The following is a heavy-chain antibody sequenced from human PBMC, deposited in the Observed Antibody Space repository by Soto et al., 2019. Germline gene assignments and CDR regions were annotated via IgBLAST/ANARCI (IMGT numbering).Heavy chain of an antibody. D-gene: IGHD1-26*01. V-gene: IGHV6-1*01. CDR1: GDSVSSNSAG. J-gene: IGHJ4*01. CDR2: TYYRSKWYY. CDR3: ARGEQYSGRSFDY. Sequence: SQTLSLTCAITGDSVSSNSAGWSWVRQSPSRGLEWLGRTYYRSKWYYEYAASVRGRITINPDTSKNQYSLQLNSVTPEDTAVYFCARGEQYSGRSFDYWGQGTLVTVSS.